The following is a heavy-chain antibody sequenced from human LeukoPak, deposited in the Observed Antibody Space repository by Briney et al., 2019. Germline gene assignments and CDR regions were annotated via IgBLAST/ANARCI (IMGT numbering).Heavy chain of an antibody. V-gene: IGHV3-30*19. CDR2: ISYDGSNK. Sequence: PGGSLRLSCAASGFTFSSYGMHWVRQAPGKGLEWVAVISYDGSNKYYADSVKGRFTISRDNSKNTLYLQMNSLRAEDTAVYYCARGPLGYCSSTSCSPDYWGQGTLVTVSS. CDR1: GFTFSSYG. D-gene: IGHD2-2*01. CDR3: ARGPLGYCSSTSCSPDY. J-gene: IGHJ4*02.